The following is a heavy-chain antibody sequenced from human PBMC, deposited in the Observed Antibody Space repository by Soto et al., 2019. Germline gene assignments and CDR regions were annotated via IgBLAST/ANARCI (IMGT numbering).Heavy chain of an antibody. CDR1: GASVNSGDYY. CDR2: IHYSETI. V-gene: IGHV4-30-4*01. Sequence: QVQLQESGPGLVKASQTLSLTCTVSGASVNSGDYYWSWVRQPPGRGLEWIGYIHYSETIDYNPSLKSRVHILVETFNNQFSLEVSSVTAADTAVYYCARDHRYYDYPDIWGQGTTVTVSA. CDR3: ARDHRYYDYPDI. J-gene: IGHJ3*02. D-gene: IGHD3-22*01.